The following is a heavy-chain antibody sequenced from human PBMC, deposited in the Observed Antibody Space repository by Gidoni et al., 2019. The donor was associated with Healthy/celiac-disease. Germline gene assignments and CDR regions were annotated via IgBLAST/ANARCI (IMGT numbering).Heavy chain of an antibody. CDR3: AKVSWGVLLWFGELFFDY. D-gene: IGHD3-10*01. J-gene: IGHJ4*02. Sequence: EVQLLESGGGLVQPGGSLRLSCSASGFTFSSYAMSWVRQAPGKGLEWVSAMSGSGGSTYYADSVKGRFTISRDNSKNTLYLQMNSLRAEDTAVYYCAKVSWGVLLWFGELFFDYWGQGTLVTVSS. CDR1: GFTFSSYA. V-gene: IGHV3-23*01. CDR2: MSGSGGST.